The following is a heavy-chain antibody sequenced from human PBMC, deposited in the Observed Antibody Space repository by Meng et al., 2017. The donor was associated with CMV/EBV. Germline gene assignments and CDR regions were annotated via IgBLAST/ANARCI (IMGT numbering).Heavy chain of an antibody. J-gene: IGHJ4*02. Sequence: QVQLQESGPGLLKPSEPLSLTFAVYGGSFSGYYWSWIRQPPGKGLEWIGYIYYSGSTYYNPSLKSRVTISVDTSKNQFSLKLSSVTAADTAVYYCARDNRRGGVDYWGQGTLVTVSS. CDR3: ARDNRRGGVDY. CDR2: IYYSGST. CDR1: GGSFSGYY. D-gene: IGHD3-3*01. V-gene: IGHV4-34*09.